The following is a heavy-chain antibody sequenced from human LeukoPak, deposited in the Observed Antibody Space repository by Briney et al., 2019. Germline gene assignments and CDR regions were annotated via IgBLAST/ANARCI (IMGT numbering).Heavy chain of an antibody. J-gene: IGHJ3*02. CDR1: GITLRRYD. CDR2: IGAAGDT. D-gene: IGHD3-3*01. CDR3: ARGHGIWSGSRLANAFDI. Sequence: PGGSLRLSCAASGITLRRYDMHWVRQTTGQGLEWISAIGAAGDTYYSDSVKGRFTISTENTKNSMHLQMKSLRVGDTGVYFFARGHGIWSGSRLANAFDISGEGKMGTVSS. V-gene: IGHV3-13*01.